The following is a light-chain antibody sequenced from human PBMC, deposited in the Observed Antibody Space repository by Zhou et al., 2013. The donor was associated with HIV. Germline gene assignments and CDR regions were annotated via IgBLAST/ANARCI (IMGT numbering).Light chain of an antibody. V-gene: IGKV1-12*01. Sequence: DIQMTQSPSSVSASVGDRVTITCRASQGISSWLAWYQQKPGKAPKLLIYSASSLQSGVPSRFGGSGSGTDFTLTINSLQPEDFATYYCQHTFTTPITFGGGTRVQIK. CDR1: QGISSW. CDR2: SAS. CDR3: QHTFTTPIT. J-gene: IGKJ4*01.